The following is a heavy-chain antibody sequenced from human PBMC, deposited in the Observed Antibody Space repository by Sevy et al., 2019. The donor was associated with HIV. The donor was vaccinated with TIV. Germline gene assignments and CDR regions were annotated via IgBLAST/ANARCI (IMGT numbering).Heavy chain of an antibody. CDR1: GCAINSDH. CDR2: VYYTGGT. V-gene: IGHV4-59*08. Sequence: SETLSLTCTVSGCAINSDHLNWIRQPPGKGLEWIGYVYYTGGTNYNPSLKNRDTISVDRTKNQFSLKLTSVTAADTDVYYCARRNDFDIWGQGTMVTVSS. CDR3: ARRNDFDI. J-gene: IGHJ3*02.